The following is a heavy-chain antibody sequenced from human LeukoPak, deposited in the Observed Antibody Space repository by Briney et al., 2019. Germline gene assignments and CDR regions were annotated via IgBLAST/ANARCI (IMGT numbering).Heavy chain of an antibody. D-gene: IGHD3/OR15-3a*01. CDR2: IYYSGTT. CDR1: GGSISSSTYY. Sequence: SETLSLTCTVSGGSISSSTYYWAWVRQPPGKGLEWIASIYYSGTTYYNPSLKSRVTISVDTSKNQFSLKLTSVTAADTAVYYCARQTGSGLFILPGGQGTLVTVSS. CDR3: ARQTGSGLFILP. J-gene: IGHJ4*02. V-gene: IGHV4-39*01.